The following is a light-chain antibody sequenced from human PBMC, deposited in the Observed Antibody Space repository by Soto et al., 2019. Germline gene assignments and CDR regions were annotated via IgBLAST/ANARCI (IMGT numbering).Light chain of an antibody. V-gene: IGKV3-20*01. J-gene: IGKJ5*01. Sequence: EIVLTQSPGTLSLSPGERATLSCRASQSVSSSYLAWYQQKPGQAPRLLIYGASSRATGIPDRFSGSGSGTDFTLTISRLEPEDFAVYYCQHYGSSLRTFGQGTRLEIK. CDR2: GAS. CDR3: QHYGSSLRT. CDR1: QSVSSSY.